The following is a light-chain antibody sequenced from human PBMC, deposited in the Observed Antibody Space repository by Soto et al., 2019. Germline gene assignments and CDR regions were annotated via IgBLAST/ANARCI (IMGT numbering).Light chain of an antibody. CDR2: GAS. J-gene: IGKJ1*01. V-gene: IGKV3-20*01. Sequence: EIVLTQSPGTLSLSPGEGATLSCRASQSVSSSFLAWYQQKPGQAPRLLIYGASSRAPGIPDRFRGSASGTDFTLTISRLEPEDFALYYCQQYGSSPLTFGQGTKVEIK. CDR1: QSVSSSF. CDR3: QQYGSSPLT.